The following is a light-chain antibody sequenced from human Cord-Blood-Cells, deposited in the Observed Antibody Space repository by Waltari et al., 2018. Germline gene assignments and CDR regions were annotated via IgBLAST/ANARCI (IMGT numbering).Light chain of an antibody. CDR2: WAS. Sequence: EIVMTQSPDSLAVSLGERATINCKSSQSVLYSSNNKNYLAWYQQKPGQPPKLLIYWASTRESGVPDRFSGSGSVTDFTLTISSLHAEDVAVYYCQQDYSTLTLTFGQGTKVEIK. J-gene: IGKJ1*01. V-gene: IGKV4-1*01. CDR3: QQDYSTLTLT. CDR1: QSVLYSSNNKNY.